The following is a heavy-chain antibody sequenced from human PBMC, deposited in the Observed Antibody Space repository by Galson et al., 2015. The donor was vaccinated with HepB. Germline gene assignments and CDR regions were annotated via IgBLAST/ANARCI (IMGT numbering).Heavy chain of an antibody. Sequence: SLRLSCAASGFIFSAAWVYWVRQAPGKGPEWVGRIKTINHGGTRDYAAPVKGRFTISRDDSKNILYLQMNSLKTEDTGVYYCVTDPTYLDILTDYTGVLWGRGTLVTVSS. D-gene: IGHD3-9*01. J-gene: IGHJ4*02. CDR3: VTDPTYLDILTDYTGVL. V-gene: IGHV3-15*01. CDR1: GFIFSAAW. CDR2: IKTINHGGTR.